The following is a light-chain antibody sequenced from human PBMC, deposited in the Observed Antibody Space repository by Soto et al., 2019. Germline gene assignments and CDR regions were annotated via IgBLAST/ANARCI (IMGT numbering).Light chain of an antibody. CDR1: QSISSY. CDR3: QQSYSTPPS. J-gene: IGKJ5*01. CDR2: AAS. Sequence: DIQMTRSPSSLSASVGDRVTITCRASQSISSYLNWYQQKPGKAPKLLIYAASSLQSGVPSRFSGSGSGTDFTLTISSLQPEDFATYYCQQSYSTPPSFGQGTRQEIK. V-gene: IGKV1-39*01.